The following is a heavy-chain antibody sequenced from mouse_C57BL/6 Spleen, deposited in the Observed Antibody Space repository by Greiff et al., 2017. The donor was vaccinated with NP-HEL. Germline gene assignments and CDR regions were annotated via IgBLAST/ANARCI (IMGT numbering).Heavy chain of an antibody. CDR3: AGPDYYAMDY. CDR2: IYPGDGDT. Sequence: QVQLKESGPELVKPGASVKISCKASGYAFSSSWMNWVKQRPGKGLEWIGRIYPGDGDTNYNGKFKGKATLTADKSSSTAYMQLSSLTSEDSAVYFCAGPDYYAMDYWGQGTSVTVSS. CDR1: GYAFSSSW. J-gene: IGHJ4*01. V-gene: IGHV1-82*01.